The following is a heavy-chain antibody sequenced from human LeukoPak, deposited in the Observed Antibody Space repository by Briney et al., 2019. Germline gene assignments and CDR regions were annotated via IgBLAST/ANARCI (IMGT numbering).Heavy chain of an antibody. V-gene: IGHV3-74*01. D-gene: IGHD1-1*01. CDR1: GFTFSSYW. Sequence: PGGSLRLSCAASGFTFSSYWMHWVRQAPGKGLVWVSRINSDGSSTSYADSVKGRFTVSRDNAKNTLYLQMNSLRAEDTAVYFCARERKYDSTFDYWGQGTLVTVSS. J-gene: IGHJ4*02. CDR2: INSDGSST. CDR3: ARERKYDSTFDY.